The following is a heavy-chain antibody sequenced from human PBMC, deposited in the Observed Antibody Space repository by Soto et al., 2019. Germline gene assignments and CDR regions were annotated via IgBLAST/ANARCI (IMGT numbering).Heavy chain of an antibody. CDR1: GYRLTELS. V-gene: IGHV1-24*01. Sequence: GASVKVSCKVSGYRLTELSMHWVRQAPGKGLEWMGGFDPEDGETIYAQKFQGRVTMTEDTSTDTAYMELSSLRSEDTAVYYCATDLKAMIVVENAFDIWGQGTMVTVSS. D-gene: IGHD3-22*01. J-gene: IGHJ3*02. CDR2: FDPEDGET. CDR3: ATDLKAMIVVENAFDI.